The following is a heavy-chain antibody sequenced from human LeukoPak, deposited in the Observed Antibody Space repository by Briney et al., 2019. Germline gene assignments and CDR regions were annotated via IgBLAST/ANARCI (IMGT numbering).Heavy chain of an antibody. J-gene: IGHJ4*02. Sequence: PGGSLRLSCAASGFTFSNYGMNWVRQAPGKGLEWVSSISTSSTYIFYADSVKGRFTISRDNAKNSLYLQMNSLRVEDTAVYYCAKVAKYYYGSETYYFFEHWGQGTPVTASS. CDR3: AKVAKYYYGSETYYFFEH. CDR1: GFTFSNYG. CDR2: ISTSSTYI. V-gene: IGHV3-21*01. D-gene: IGHD3-10*01.